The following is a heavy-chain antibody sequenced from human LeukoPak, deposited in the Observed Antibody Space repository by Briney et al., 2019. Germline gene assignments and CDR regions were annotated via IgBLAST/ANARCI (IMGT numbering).Heavy chain of an antibody. J-gene: IGHJ4*02. CDR2: INPNDGNT. CDR3: GRGPRYYYHSSGYFSPEYFDL. V-gene: IGHV1-8*01. Sequence: GASVKVSCKASGYTFTSYDINWVRQATGQGREWMGRINPNDGNTSYAQNLQGRVTLTRDTSTSTVYMEPSSLRSEDTAVYYGGRGPRYYYHSSGYFSPEYFDLWGQGTLVTVS. D-gene: IGHD3-22*01. CDR1: GYTFTSYD.